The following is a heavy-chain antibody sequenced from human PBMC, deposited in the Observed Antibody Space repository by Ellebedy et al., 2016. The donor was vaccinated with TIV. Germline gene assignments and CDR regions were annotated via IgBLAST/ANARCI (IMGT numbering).Heavy chain of an antibody. J-gene: IGHJ6*02. D-gene: IGHD3-10*01. V-gene: IGHV6-1*01. CDR2: TYYRSEWHT. CDR3: AQGFSLDV. CDR1: GDSVSRNTAA. Sequence: MPSETLSLTCAISGDSVSRNTAAWNWIRQSPSRGLEWLGRTYYRSEWHTDYAVSVKSRITINSDTSKNQFSLQLNSLTPEDTAVYYCAQGFSLDVWGQGTTVIVSS.